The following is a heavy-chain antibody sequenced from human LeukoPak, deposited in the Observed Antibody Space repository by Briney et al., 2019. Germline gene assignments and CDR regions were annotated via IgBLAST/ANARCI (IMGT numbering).Heavy chain of an antibody. D-gene: IGHD2-2*02. J-gene: IGHJ6*03. CDR1: GGSISSSSYY. V-gene: IGHV4-39*01. CDR3: ARGAEDIVVVPAAIGPLNYYYYYMDV. CDR2: IYYSGST. Sequence: PSETLSLTCTVSGGSISSSSYYWGWIRQPAGNGLEWIGSIYYSGSTYYNPSLKSRVTISVDTSKNQFSLKLSSVTAADTAVYYCARGAEDIVVVPAAIGPLNYYYYYMDVWGKGTTVTVSS.